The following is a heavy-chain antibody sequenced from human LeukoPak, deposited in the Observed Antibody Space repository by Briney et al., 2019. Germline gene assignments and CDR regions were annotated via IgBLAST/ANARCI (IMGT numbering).Heavy chain of an antibody. V-gene: IGHV1-2*06. Sequence: ASVKVSCKASGYTFTGYYMHWVRQAPGQGLEWMGRINPNSGGTNYAQKFQGRVTMTRDTSIGTAYMELSRLRSDDTAVYYCARVRTGGYSYGQTFDYWGQGTLVTVSS. CDR2: INPNSGGT. J-gene: IGHJ4*02. CDR1: GYTFTGYY. D-gene: IGHD5-18*01. CDR3: ARVRTGGYSYGQTFDY.